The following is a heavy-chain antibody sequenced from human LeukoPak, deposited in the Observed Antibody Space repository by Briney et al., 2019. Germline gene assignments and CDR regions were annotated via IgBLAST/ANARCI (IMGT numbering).Heavy chain of an antibody. V-gene: IGHV3-21*01. CDR3: ARGYSSSWYLSAEYFQH. CDR1: GFTFSSYS. J-gene: IGHJ1*01. D-gene: IGHD6-13*01. CDR2: ISSSSSYI. Sequence: GGSLRLSCAASGFTFSSYSMNWVRQAPGKGLEWVSSISSSSSYIYYADSVKGRFTISRDNAKNSLYLQMNSLRAEDTAVYYCARGYSSSWYLSAEYFQHWGQGTLVTVSS.